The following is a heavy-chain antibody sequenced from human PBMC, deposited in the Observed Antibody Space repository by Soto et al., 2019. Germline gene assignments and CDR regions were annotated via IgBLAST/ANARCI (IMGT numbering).Heavy chain of an antibody. V-gene: IGHV3-15*01. D-gene: IGHD6-6*01. CDR1: GFTFSNAW. J-gene: IGHJ6*03. CDR2: IKSKTDGGTT. CDR3: TSKIAARPLYYYYYYMDV. Sequence: GGSLRLSCAASGFTFSNAWMCWVRQAPGKGLEWVGRIKSKTDGGTTDYAAPVKGRFTISRDDSKNTLYLQMNSLKTEDTAVYYCTSKIAARPLYYYYYYMDVWGKGTTVTVSS.